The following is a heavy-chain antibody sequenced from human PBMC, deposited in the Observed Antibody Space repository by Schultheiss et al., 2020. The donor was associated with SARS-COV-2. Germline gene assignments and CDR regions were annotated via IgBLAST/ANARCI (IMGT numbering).Heavy chain of an antibody. CDR3: ARDGAYYYDSSGLRH. CDR2: IYHSGST. J-gene: IGHJ1*01. Sequence: SETLSLTCTVSGASIRDTSYYWSWIRHHPGKGLEWIGYIYHSGSTYYNPSLKSRVTISVDTSKNQFSLRLSSVTAADTAVYYCARDGAYYYDSSGLRHWGQGTLVTVSS. D-gene: IGHD3-22*01. CDR1: GASIRDTSYY. V-gene: IGHV4-39*07.